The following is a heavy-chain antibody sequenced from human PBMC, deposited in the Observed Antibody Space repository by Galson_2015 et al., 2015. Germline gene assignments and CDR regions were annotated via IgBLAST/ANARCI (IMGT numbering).Heavy chain of an antibody. Sequence: SVKVSCKASGGTFSSYAISWVRQAPGQGLEWMGGIIPIFGTANYAQKFQGRVTITADESTSTAYMELSSLRSEDTAVYYCARESKVLYCSGGSCYPDPQSGNFDYWGQGTLVTVSS. J-gene: IGHJ4*02. CDR3: ARESKVLYCSGGSCYPDPQSGNFDY. CDR1: GGTFSSYA. V-gene: IGHV1-69*13. D-gene: IGHD2-15*01. CDR2: IIPIFGTA.